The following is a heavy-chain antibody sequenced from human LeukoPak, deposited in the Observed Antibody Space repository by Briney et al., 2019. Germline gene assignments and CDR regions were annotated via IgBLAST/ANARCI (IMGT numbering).Heavy chain of an antibody. CDR3: ARGMGLLGYAFDI. CDR1: GFTFDDYA. CDR2: ITWNSGNI. Sequence: PGGSLRLSCAAPGFTFDDYAMYWVRQAPGKGLEWVSGITWNSGNIDYADSVKGRFTISRDNAKNSLYLQMNSLRAEDTAVYYCARGMGLLGYAFDIWGQGTMVTVSS. D-gene: IGHD1-26*01. V-gene: IGHV3-9*01. J-gene: IGHJ3*02.